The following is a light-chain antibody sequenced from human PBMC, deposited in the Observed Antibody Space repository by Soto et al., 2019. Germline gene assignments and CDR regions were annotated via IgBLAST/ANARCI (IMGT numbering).Light chain of an antibody. V-gene: IGKV1-5*01. CDR1: QSISNW. Sequence: DIQMTQSTSTLSASVGDRVTITCRASQSISNWLAWYQQKPGKAPKLLIYDASSLESGVPSRFSGSGSGTEFTLTISRLQPDDFATYYCQQYNSYPRTFGQGTKVEIK. J-gene: IGKJ1*01. CDR3: QQYNSYPRT. CDR2: DAS.